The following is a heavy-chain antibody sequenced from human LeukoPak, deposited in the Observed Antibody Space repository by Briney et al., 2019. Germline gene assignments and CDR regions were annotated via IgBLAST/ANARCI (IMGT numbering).Heavy chain of an antibody. CDR2: ITDSGINT. D-gene: IGHD2-15*01. CDR3: AKGTLGSCSGASCYPLDY. Sequence: PGASLRLSCAASGVTFSSYAMAWVRQAPVKGLEWVSVITDSGINTYYTDSVKGRFTISRDNSKNTLYLQMNSLRAEDTAVYYCAKGTLGSCSGASCYPLDYWGQGTLVTVSS. V-gene: IGHV3-23*01. CDR1: GVTFSSYA. J-gene: IGHJ4*02.